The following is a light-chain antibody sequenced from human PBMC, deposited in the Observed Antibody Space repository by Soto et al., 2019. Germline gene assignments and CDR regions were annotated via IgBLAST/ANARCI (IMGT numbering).Light chain of an antibody. J-gene: IGKJ5*01. CDR1: QSFSIK. CDR2: DTS. Sequence: EVVLTQSPATLSVSPGERGSLSCRASQSFSIKLAWYQQKPGQAPRLLIYDTSTRATGIPARFSGSGSGTEFTLTISSLQSEDFAVYYCQQYNKWPPITFGQGTRLEIK. CDR3: QQYNKWPPIT. V-gene: IGKV3-15*01.